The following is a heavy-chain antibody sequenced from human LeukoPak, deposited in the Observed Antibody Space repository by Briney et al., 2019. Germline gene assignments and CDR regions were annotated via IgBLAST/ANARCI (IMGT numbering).Heavy chain of an antibody. CDR3: AKGSLAAAGTVDY. V-gene: IGHV3-21*01. D-gene: IGHD6-13*01. CDR2: ISSSSSYI. J-gene: IGHJ4*02. CDR1: GFTFSTYS. Sequence: GGSLRLSCAASGFTFSTYSMNWVRQAPGKGLEWVSSISSSSSYIYYADSLKGRFTISRDNAKNSLYLQMNSLRAEDTAVYYCAKGSLAAAGTVDYWGQGTLVTVSS.